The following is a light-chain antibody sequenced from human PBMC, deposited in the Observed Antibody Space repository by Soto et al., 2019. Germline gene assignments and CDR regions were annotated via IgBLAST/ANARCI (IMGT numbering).Light chain of an antibody. Sequence: EIVMTQSPATLSVSPGERATLSCRASQSVNSNLAWYQQKPGQAPRLLIYGASTRAAGIPARFSASGSGTEFSLTNSRLHSEDFADYYCQQYKNLSPDTFGQPTKLQIK. CDR2: GAS. CDR1: QSVNSN. V-gene: IGKV3-15*01. CDR3: QQYKNLSPDT. J-gene: IGKJ2*01.